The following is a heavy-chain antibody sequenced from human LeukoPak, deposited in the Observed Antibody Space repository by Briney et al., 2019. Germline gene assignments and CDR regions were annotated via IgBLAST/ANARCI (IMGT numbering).Heavy chain of an antibody. CDR3: ARGFMANLEWLLSA. Sequence: ASVKVSCKASGYTFTSYGISWVRQAPGQGLEWMGWISAYNGDTDYAQKLQGRVTMTTDTSTSTAHMELRSLRSDDTAVYYCARGFMANLEWLLSAWGQGTLVTVSS. J-gene: IGHJ5*02. CDR1: GYTFTSYG. CDR2: ISAYNGDT. D-gene: IGHD3-3*01. V-gene: IGHV1-18*01.